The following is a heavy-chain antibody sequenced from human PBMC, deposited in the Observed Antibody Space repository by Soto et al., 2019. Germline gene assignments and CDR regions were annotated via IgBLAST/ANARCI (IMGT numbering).Heavy chain of an antibody. CDR2: ISNGGSSI. Sequence: QVQLVESGGGLVKPGGSLRLSCAASGFTFGDYDMSWIRQAPGKGLEWVSYISNGGSSIYYADCVKGRFTISRDNAKRSVFLQMNSLRAEDTAVYYCTRPCRYCNGGGPGNWFDPWGQGTLVSVSS. D-gene: IGHD2-8*02. J-gene: IGHJ5*02. CDR1: GFTFGDYD. CDR3: TRPCRYCNGGGPGNWFDP. V-gene: IGHV3-11*01.